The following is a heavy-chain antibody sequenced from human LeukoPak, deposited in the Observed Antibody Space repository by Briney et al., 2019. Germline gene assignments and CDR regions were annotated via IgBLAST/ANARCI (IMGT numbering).Heavy chain of an antibody. V-gene: IGHV3-48*03. CDR3: AREKFYDNSGFDY. D-gene: IGHD3-22*01. CDR2: ISNSGSTV. J-gene: IGHJ4*02. Sequence: PGGSLRLSCVASGFTFSSYEMNWVRQAPGQGLERVAYISNSGSTVYYADSVKGRFTISRDNAKSSLFLQMNSLRAEDTADYYCAREKFYDNSGFDYWGQGTLVTVSS. CDR1: GFTFSSYE.